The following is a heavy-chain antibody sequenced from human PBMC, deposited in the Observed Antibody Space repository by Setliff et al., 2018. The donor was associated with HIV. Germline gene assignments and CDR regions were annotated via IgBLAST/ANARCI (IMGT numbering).Heavy chain of an antibody. CDR1: GYSFNSYW. CDR3: ARQTLGYCSGGSCYGGAFDI. V-gene: IGHV5-51*01. CDR2: IYPGDSDT. D-gene: IGHD2-15*01. Sequence: GESLKISCKGSGYSFNSYWIGWVRQMPGKGLEWMGIIYPGDSDTRYSPSFQGQVTISADKTISTAYLQWSGLKASDTAMYYCARQTLGYCSGGSCYGGAFDIWGQGTMVTVSS. J-gene: IGHJ3*02.